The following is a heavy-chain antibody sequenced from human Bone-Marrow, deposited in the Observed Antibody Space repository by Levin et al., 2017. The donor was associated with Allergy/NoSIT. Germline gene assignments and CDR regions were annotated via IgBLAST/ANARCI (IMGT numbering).Heavy chain of an antibody. Sequence: GASVKVSCKTSGYTFTDHWLHWVRQAPGQGLEWMGWINPNRGDTNFAQKFHGRVVLSRNTSISTAYMALGRLRSDDTALYYCARGGSGSNDYWGQGTLVTVSS. J-gene: IGHJ4*02. CDR3: ARGGSGSNDY. CDR2: INPNRGDT. CDR1: GYTFTDHW. D-gene: IGHD1-26*01. V-gene: IGHV1-2*02.